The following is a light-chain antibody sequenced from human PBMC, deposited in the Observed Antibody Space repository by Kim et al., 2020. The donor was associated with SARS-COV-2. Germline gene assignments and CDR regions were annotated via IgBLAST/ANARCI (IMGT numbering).Light chain of an antibody. Sequence: GTPGKMFTIPCSGSSSNIGSDYVYWYQQLPGTAPKLLIYRNNQRPSGVPDRFSGSKSGTSASLAISGLRSEDEADYYCASWDDSLVFGGGTQLTVL. CDR1: SSNIGSDY. J-gene: IGLJ2*01. CDR2: RNN. V-gene: IGLV1-47*01. CDR3: ASWDDSLV.